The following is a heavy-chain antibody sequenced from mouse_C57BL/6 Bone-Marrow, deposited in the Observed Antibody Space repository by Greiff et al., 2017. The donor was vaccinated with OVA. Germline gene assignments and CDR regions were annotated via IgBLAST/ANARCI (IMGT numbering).Heavy chain of an antibody. V-gene: IGHV5-2*01. J-gene: IGHJ2*01. Sequence: EVQLVESGGGLVQPGESLKLSCESNEYEFPSHDMSWVRKTPEKRLELVAAINSDGGSTYYPDTMERRFIIPRDKTKKTLYLQMSSLRSEDTAMYYGARHEGTMMTTDAYVDYGGQGTTLTVSA. CDR1: EYEFPSHD. CDR3: ARHEGTMMTTDAYVDY. D-gene: IGHD2-4*01. CDR2: INSDGGST.